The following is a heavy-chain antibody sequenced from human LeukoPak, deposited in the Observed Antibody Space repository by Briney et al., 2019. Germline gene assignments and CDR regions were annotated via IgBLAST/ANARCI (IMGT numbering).Heavy chain of an antibody. J-gene: IGHJ5*02. CDR3: ARVLVTMVRGVGAWFDP. D-gene: IGHD3-10*01. Sequence: SETLSLTCTVSGGSITTHYWTWIRQPPGKGLEWIGYIYYSGSTKYNPSLKSRVTISVDTSKNQFSLKLSSVTAADTAVYYCARVLVTMVRGVGAWFDPWGQGTLVTVSS. CDR2: IYYSGST. V-gene: IGHV4-59*11. CDR1: GGSITTHY.